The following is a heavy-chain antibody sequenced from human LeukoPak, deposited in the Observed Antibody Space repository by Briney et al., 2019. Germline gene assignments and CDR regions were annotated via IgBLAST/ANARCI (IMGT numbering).Heavy chain of an antibody. CDR1: GGSISSGVYY. CDR2: IYYSGST. Sequence: SQTLSLTCSVSGGSISSGVYYWSWIRQHPGKGLEWIGYIYYSGSTYYNPSLKSRVTISVDTSKNQFSLKLSSVTAADTAVYYCARGYSYALFDYWGQGTLVTVSS. D-gene: IGHD5-18*01. J-gene: IGHJ4*02. CDR3: ARGYSYALFDY. V-gene: IGHV4-31*03.